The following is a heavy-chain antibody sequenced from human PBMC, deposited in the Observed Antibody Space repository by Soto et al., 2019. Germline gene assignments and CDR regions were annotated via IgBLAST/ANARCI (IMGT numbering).Heavy chain of an antibody. Sequence: QVQLVQSGAEVKKPGASVKVSCKTSGYTFSNYGIAWVRQAPGQGLEWMGWISVYSYNTNYAQKLQGRVTMTRDISTSTAYMELRSLISDDTAVYYRARGGGYYGSGTYPFDYWGQGTLVTVSS. V-gene: IGHV1-18*01. J-gene: IGHJ4*02. CDR2: ISVYSYNT. CDR3: ARGGGYYGSGTYPFDY. CDR1: GYTFSNYG. D-gene: IGHD3-10*01.